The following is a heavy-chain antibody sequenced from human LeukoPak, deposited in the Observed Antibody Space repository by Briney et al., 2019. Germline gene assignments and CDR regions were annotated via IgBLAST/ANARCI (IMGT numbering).Heavy chain of an antibody. Sequence: SVKFSCQASGGTFSSYTISWVRQAPGQGLEWMGRIIPILGIANYAQKFQGRVTITADKSTSTAYMELSSLRSEDTAVYYCARVNSGATGVDYWGQGTLVTVSS. J-gene: IGHJ4*02. CDR3: ARVNSGATGVDY. D-gene: IGHD1-26*01. CDR1: GGTFSSYT. CDR2: IIPILGIA. V-gene: IGHV1-69*02.